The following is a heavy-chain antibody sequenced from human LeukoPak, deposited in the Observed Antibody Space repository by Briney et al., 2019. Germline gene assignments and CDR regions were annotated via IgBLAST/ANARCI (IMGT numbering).Heavy chain of an antibody. V-gene: IGHV4-39*01. CDR2: IYYSGST. CDR1: GASIRSSTYY. CDR3: ARLVGSSWYHEVLFGRDY. Sequence: PSETLSLTCTVSGASIRSSTYYWGWIRQPPGKGLEWIGSIYYSGSTYYNPSLKRRVTISVDTSKNQFSLKLTSVTAADTAMYYCARLVGSSWYHEVLFGRDYWGQGTLVTVSS. D-gene: IGHD6-13*01. J-gene: IGHJ4*02.